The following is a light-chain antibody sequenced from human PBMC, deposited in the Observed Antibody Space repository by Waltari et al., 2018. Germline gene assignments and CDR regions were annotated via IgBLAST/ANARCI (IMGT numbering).Light chain of an antibody. CDR3: QQTNSFPLT. Sequence: DIQMTQSPSSVSASVGDRVTITCRASQGISSRLAWYQQKPGKAPNLLIYEASSLQSGAPSRFSGSGSETDFTLTVSSLQPKDFATYYCQQTNSFPLTFGGGTKVEIK. CDR1: QGISSR. CDR2: EAS. V-gene: IGKV1D-12*01. J-gene: IGKJ4*01.